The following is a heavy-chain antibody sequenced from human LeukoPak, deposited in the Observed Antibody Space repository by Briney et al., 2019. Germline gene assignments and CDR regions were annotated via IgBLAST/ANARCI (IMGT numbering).Heavy chain of an antibody. CDR1: GFTFSGYP. J-gene: IGHJ4*02. V-gene: IGHV3-30-3*01. CDR2: ISYDGSNK. Sequence: SGKSLRLSCAASGFTFSGYPIHWVRQAPGKGLEWVAVISYDGSNKYYADSVKGRFTISRDNSKNTLYLQMNSLRAEDTAVYYCVSGSLQSGYNFDYWGQGALVTVSS. D-gene: IGHD3-3*01. CDR3: VSGSLQSGYNFDY.